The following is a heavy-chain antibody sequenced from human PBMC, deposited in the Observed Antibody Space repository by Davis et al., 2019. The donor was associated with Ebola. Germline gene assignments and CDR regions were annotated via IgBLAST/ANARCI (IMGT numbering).Heavy chain of an antibody. CDR3: ARAPKSITMIVEDWFDP. D-gene: IGHD3-22*01. V-gene: IGHV7-4-1*02. Sequence: ASVKVSCKPSGYIFTTSAIHWVRQAPGQGLEWMGWINTNTGNPTYAQGFTGRFVFSLDTSVSTAYLQISSLKAEDTAVYYCARAPKSITMIVEDWFDPWGQGTLVTVSS. J-gene: IGHJ5*02. CDR1: GYIFTTSA. CDR2: INTNTGNP.